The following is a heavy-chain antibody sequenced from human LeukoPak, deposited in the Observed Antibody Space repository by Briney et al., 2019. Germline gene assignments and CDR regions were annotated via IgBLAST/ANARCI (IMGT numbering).Heavy chain of an antibody. V-gene: IGHV1-2*02. CDR1: GHTFSGYY. CDR3: ARDVSRATYDY. D-gene: IGHD3-10*01. Sequence: ASVKVSCKASGHTFSGYYMHWVRQAPGQGLEWMGWINPNSGGTNYAQKFQGRVTMTRDTSISTAYMELSRLRSDDTAVYYCARDVSRATYDYWGQGTLVTVSS. J-gene: IGHJ4*02. CDR2: INPNSGGT.